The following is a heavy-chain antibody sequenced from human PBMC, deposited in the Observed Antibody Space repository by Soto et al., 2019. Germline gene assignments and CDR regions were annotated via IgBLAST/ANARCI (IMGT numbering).Heavy chain of an antibody. Sequence: QLVQSGGGVVQPGGSLRLTCAASTFDLSHYAIHWVRQAPGKGLEWVALLSFDGSEKFFIDSVKGRFTISRDSSNNSGFLQMNSLRGDDTAVYLCARDHTMTVSPIRRDFVSTRQNEDTHYYGMDVWGQGATVSVSS. J-gene: IGHJ6*02. CDR1: TFDLSHYA. V-gene: IGHV3-30*04. CDR3: ARDHTMTVSPIRRDFVSTRQNEDTHYYGMDV. CDR2: LSFDGSEK. D-gene: IGHD3-22*01.